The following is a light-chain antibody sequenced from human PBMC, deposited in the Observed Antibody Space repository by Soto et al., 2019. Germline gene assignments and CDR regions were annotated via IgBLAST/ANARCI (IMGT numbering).Light chain of an antibody. V-gene: IGLV2-11*01. CDR2: DVS. CDR3: CSYAGSYTL. J-gene: IGLJ1*01. CDR1: SSDVGGYNY. Sequence: QSALTQPRSVSGSTGQSVTISCTGTSSDVGGYNYVSWYQQHPGKAPKLMIYDVSKRPSGVPDRFSGSKSGNTASLTISGLQAEDEADYYCCSYAGSYTLFGTGTKVTVL.